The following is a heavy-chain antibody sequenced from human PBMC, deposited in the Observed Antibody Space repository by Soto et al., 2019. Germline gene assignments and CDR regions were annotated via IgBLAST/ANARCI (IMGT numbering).Heavy chain of an antibody. D-gene: IGHD5-12*01. V-gene: IGHV3-23*01. CDR2: ISGSGGST. Sequence: EVQLLESGGGLVQPGGSLRLSCAASGFTFSSYAMSWVRQAPGKGLEWVSAISGSGGSTYYADSVKGRFTISRDDSKNTLYRQMNSLRAADTAVYYWAKSGYADPFGYWGQGTLVTVSS. CDR1: GFTFSSYA. CDR3: AKSGYADPFGY. J-gene: IGHJ4*02.